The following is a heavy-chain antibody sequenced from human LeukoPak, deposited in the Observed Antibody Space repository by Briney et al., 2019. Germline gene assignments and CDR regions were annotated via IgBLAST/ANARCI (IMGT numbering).Heavy chain of an antibody. CDR3: ARESRESCAAFDI. Sequence: GGSLRLSCAASGFTFRTYSMNWVRQAPGKGLEWVSYISSSSSSIFYADSVKGRFTISRDNAKDSLYLQMNSLRDEDTAVYYCARESRESCAAFDIWGQGTMVTVSS. J-gene: IGHJ3*02. V-gene: IGHV3-48*02. CDR1: GFTFRTYS. CDR2: ISSSSSSI.